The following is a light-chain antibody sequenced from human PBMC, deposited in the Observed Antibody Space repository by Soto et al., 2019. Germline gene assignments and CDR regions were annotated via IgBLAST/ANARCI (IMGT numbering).Light chain of an antibody. CDR1: QSIITY. Sequence: DIQMTQSPSSLSASVGDRVTITCRASQSIITYLNWYRQKPGKAPNLLIHTASTLESGVPTRFSGSGSGTDFTLTISSLQPEDFAIYYCQQSYSTPLTFGGGTKVDIK. CDR2: TAS. CDR3: QQSYSTPLT. J-gene: IGKJ4*01. V-gene: IGKV1-39*01.